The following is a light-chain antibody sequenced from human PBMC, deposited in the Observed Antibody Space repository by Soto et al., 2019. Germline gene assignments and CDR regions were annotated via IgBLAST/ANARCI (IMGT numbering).Light chain of an antibody. CDR3: QQYGSSPLT. V-gene: IGKV3-20*01. J-gene: IGKJ1*01. CDR1: QSVSSHY. CDR2: GAS. Sequence: EIVLTQSPGTLSLSPGERTTLSCRASQSVSSHYLAWYQQKPGQAPRLLIYGASSRATGIPDRFSGSGSGSAFTLTISRLEPEDFAVYYCQQYGSSPLTFGQGTKVEIK.